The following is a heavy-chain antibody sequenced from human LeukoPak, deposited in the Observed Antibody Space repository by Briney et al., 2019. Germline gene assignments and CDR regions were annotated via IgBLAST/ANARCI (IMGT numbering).Heavy chain of an antibody. CDR3: ARARKQWLVLTGHYFDY. V-gene: IGHV4-61*01. D-gene: IGHD6-19*01. CDR2: IYYSGST. J-gene: IGHJ4*02. CDR1: GGSVSSGSYY. Sequence: SETLSLTCTVSGGSVSSGSYYWSWIRQPPGKGLEWIGYIYYSGSTNYNPSLKSRVTISVDTSKNQFSLKLSSVTAADTAVYYCARARKQWLVLTGHYFDYWGQGTLVTVSS.